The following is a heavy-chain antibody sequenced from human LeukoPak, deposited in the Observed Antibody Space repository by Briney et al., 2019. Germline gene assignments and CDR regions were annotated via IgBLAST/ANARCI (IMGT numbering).Heavy chain of an antibody. CDR2: ISSSSSYI. J-gene: IGHJ4*02. V-gene: IGHV3-21*01. CDR1: GFTFSSYS. Sequence: GGSLRLPCAASGFTFSSYSMNWVRQAPGKGLEWVSSISSSSSYIYYADSVKGRFTISRDNAKNSLYLQMNSLRAEDTAVYYCARQHIAVAGTSDYWGQGTLVTVSS. CDR3: ARQHIAVAGTSDY. D-gene: IGHD6-19*01.